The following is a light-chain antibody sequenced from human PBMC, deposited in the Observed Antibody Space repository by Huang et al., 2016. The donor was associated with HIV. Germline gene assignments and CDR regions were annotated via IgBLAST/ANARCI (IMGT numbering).Light chain of an antibody. CDR2: RAS. CDR1: QSISSN. CDR3: QQYNNRPPLT. V-gene: IGKV3-15*01. J-gene: IGKJ4*01. Sequence: TLSCRASQSISSNLAWYQQKPGQAPRLLIYRASARAAGVPARFSGSGSGTEFTLTISSLQSEDFAIYYCQQYNNRPPLTFGGGTKVEI.